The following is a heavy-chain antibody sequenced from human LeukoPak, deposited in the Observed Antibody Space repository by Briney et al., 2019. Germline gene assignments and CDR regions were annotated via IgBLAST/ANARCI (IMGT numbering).Heavy chain of an antibody. D-gene: IGHD6-13*01. CDR1: GFTFSSYG. Sequence: PGGSLRLSCAASGFTFSSYGMHWVRRAPGKGLEWVAVISYDGSNKYYADSVKGRFTISRDNSKNTLYLQMNSLRAEDTAVYYCAKEQTPTRSSSWWTNDAFDIWGQGTMVTVSS. V-gene: IGHV3-30*18. CDR3: AKEQTPTRSSSWWTNDAFDI. J-gene: IGHJ3*02. CDR2: ISYDGSNK.